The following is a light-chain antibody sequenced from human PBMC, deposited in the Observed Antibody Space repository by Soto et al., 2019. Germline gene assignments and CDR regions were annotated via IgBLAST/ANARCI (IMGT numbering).Light chain of an antibody. Sequence: DIHMTQSPSTLSGSVGDIVTITCRASQTISSWLAWYQQKPGKATKLMIYKAYTLKSGVPSRFSGSGSGTEFTLTISRLETEDFAVYDCQQHGSSTGVTCCQGTRLEIK. CDR1: QTISSW. CDR3: QQHGSSTGVT. J-gene: IGKJ5*01. CDR2: KAY. V-gene: IGKV1-5*03.